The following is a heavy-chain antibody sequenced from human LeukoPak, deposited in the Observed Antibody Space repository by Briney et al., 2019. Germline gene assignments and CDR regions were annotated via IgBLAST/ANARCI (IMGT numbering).Heavy chain of an antibody. J-gene: IGHJ3*02. CDR1: GYTFTGYY. CDR3: ARDPGHHYYDSSGDAFDI. CDR2: INPNSGGT. D-gene: IGHD3-22*01. V-gene: IGHV1-2*02. Sequence: ASVKVSCKASGYTFTGYYMHWVRQAPGQGLEWMGWINPNSGGTNYAQKFQGRVTMTRDTSISTAYMELSRLRSDDTAVYYCARDPGHHYYDSSGDAFDIWGQGTMVTVFS.